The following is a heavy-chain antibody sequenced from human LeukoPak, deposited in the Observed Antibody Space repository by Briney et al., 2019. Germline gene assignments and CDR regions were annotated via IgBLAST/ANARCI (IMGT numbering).Heavy chain of an antibody. V-gene: IGHV3-23*01. CDR1: GFSFSNYG. Sequence: GGTLRLSCAASGFSFSNYGMNWVRQAPGKGLEWVSGIIGSGGTTYYADSVKGRFTISRDNSKNTLYLQMNSLRAEDTAVYYCARGSSKNQYGSGWHYDYWGQGTLVTVSS. CDR3: ARGSSKNQYGSGWHYDY. J-gene: IGHJ4*02. CDR2: IIGSGGTT. D-gene: IGHD6-19*01.